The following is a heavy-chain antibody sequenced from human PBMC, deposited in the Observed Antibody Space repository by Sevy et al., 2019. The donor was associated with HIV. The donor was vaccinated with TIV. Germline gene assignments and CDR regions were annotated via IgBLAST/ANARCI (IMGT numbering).Heavy chain of an antibody. D-gene: IGHD2-21*01. V-gene: IGHV3-30*02. CDR2: IQYDGSNK. Sequence: GGSLRLSCAASGFSFSSYGMHWVRQAPGKGLEWMSYIQYDGSNKDYGDSVKGRFTISRDNSKYTLYLQMNSLRVEDRAVFYCVKEGGGEGGDHWGQGTLVTVSS. CDR3: VKEGGGEGGDH. J-gene: IGHJ4*02. CDR1: GFSFSSYG.